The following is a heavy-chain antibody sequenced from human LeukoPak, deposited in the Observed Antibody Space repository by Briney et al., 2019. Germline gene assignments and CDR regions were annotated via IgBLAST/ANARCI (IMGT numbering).Heavy chain of an antibody. CDR3: AGGHNWNDPRNYYYYGMDV. CDR2: MNPNSGNT. J-gene: IGHJ6*02. Sequence: ASVKVSCKASGYTFTSYDINWVRQATGQGLEWMGWMNPNSGNTGYAQKFQGRVTMTRNTSISTAYMELSSLRSEDTAVYYCAGGHNWNDPRNYYYYGMDVWGQGTTVTVSS. V-gene: IGHV1-8*01. D-gene: IGHD1-1*01. CDR1: GYTFTSYD.